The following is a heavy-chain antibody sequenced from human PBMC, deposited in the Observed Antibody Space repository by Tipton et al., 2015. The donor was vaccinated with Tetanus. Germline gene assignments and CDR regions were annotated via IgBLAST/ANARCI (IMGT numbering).Heavy chain of an antibody. J-gene: IGHJ3*02. CDR1: GFTFSSYW. V-gene: IGHV3-74*01. CDR3: ARVRGDYDYVWGSYRPDAFDI. D-gene: IGHD3-16*02. Sequence: SGFTFSSYWMHWVRQAPGKGLVWVSRINSDGSSTSYADSVKGRFTISRDNAKNTLYLQMNSLRAEDTAVYYCARVRGDYDYVWGSYRPDAFDIWGQGTMVTVSS. CDR2: INSDGSST.